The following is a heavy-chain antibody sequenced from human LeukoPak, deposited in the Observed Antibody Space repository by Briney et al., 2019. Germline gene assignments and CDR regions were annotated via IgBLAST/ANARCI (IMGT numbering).Heavy chain of an antibody. CDR2: INGNGGRT. D-gene: IGHD4-17*01. Sequence: GGSLRLSCAASGFTFSNYAFVWVRQAPGKGLEWVSGINGNGGRTIHADSVKGRFTISRDNSRNTLYLQVNSLRADDTAIYYCGRDPNGDYIGAFDFWGQGTMVSVSS. CDR3: GRDPNGDYIGAFDF. V-gene: IGHV3-23*01. CDR1: GFTFSNYA. J-gene: IGHJ3*01.